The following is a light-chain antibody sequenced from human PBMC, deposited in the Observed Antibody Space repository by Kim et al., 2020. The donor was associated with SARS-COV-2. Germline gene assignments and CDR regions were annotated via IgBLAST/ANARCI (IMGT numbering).Light chain of an antibody. CDR2: YDS. Sequence: SYELTQPPSVSVAPGKTARITCGGNNIGSKSVHWYQQKPGQAPVLVIYYDSDRPSGLPERFSGSNSGNTATLTISRVEDGDEADYYCQVWVRGVVFGGGT. J-gene: IGLJ2*01. V-gene: IGLV3-21*04. CDR1: NIGSKS. CDR3: QVWVRGVV.